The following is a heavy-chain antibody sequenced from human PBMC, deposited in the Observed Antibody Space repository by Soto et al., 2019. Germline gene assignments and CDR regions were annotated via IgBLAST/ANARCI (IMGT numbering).Heavy chain of an antibody. J-gene: IGHJ5*02. Sequence: SETLSLTCSVSGGSISSSSYFWGWISQPPGKGLEWIGSIYYSGSTYYNPSLKSRVTVSVDTSKNQFSLKLSSVTAADTAVYYCARHPSDFWFDPWGQGTLVTVSS. D-gene: IGHD2-21*02. CDR1: GGSISSSSYF. V-gene: IGHV4-39*01. CDR2: IYYSGST. CDR3: ARHPSDFWFDP.